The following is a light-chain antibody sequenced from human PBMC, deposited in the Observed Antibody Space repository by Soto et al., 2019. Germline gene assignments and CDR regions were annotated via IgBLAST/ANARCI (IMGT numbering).Light chain of an antibody. J-gene: IGKJ2*01. CDR1: ESISRY. V-gene: IGKV3-11*01. CDR3: QQRSYLYT. CDR2: DAS. Sequence: EIVLTQSPATLSLSPGEGATLSYRASESISRYLAWYQQKPGQAPRLLIYDASNRATGIPARFSGSGSGTDFTLTISSLEPEDFAVYYCQQRSYLYTFGQGTKLEIK.